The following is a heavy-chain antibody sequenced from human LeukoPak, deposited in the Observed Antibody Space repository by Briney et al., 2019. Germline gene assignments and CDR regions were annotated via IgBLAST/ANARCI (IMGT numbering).Heavy chain of an antibody. CDR2: ISFSDGT. Sequence: SETLSFTCAVSGASVSSNYWSWIRQSAGERLEWIGRISFSDGTNYSPSLKSRVSMSLDASKNQFSLKLTSVTAADTAVYYCARIRRHNYDWYADDSWGQGALVTVSS. D-gene: IGHD3-9*01. CDR3: ARIRRHNYDWYADDS. CDR1: GASVSSNY. V-gene: IGHV4-4*07. J-gene: IGHJ4*02.